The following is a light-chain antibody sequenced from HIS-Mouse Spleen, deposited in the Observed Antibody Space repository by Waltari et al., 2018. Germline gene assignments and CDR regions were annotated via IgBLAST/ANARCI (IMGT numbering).Light chain of an antibody. CDR3: CSYAGSSTFVV. J-gene: IGLJ2*01. CDR1: SSYVGSYNL. CDR2: EGS. Sequence: QSALTQPASVSGSPGQSLTISCTGTSSYVGSYNLVPWYQQHPGKAPKPMIYEGSKRPSGVSNRFSGSKSGNTASLTISGLQAEDEADYYCCSYAGSSTFVVFGGGTKLTVL. V-gene: IGLV2-23*03.